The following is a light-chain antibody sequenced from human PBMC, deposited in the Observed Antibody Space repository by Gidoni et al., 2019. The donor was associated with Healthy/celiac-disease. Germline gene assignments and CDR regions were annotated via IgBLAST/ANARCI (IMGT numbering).Light chain of an antibody. CDR3: GTWDSSLSAVV. CDR2: DNN. V-gene: IGLV1-51*01. J-gene: IGLJ2*01. Sequence: QPVLTQPPSVSAAPGQKVTISCSGSSSNIGNNYVSWYQQLPGTAPKLRIYDNNKRPSGIPDRFSGSKSGTSATLGITGLQTGDEADYYCGTWDSSLSAVVFGGGTKLTVL. CDR1: SSNIGNNY.